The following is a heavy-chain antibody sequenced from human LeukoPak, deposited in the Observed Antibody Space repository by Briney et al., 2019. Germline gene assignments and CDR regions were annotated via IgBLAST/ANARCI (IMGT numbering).Heavy chain of an antibody. CDR2: IRYDGSNK. V-gene: IGHV3-30*02. J-gene: IGHJ6*03. D-gene: IGHD5-24*01. CDR1: GFTFSSYG. CDR3: ARVADVGKDGYNSYYYYYMDV. Sequence: GGSLRLSCGASGFTFSSYGMHWVRQAPGKGLEWVAFIRYDGSNKYYADSVKGRFTISRDNSKNTLYLQMNSLRAEDTAVYYCARVADVGKDGYNSYYYYYMDVWGKGTTVTVSS.